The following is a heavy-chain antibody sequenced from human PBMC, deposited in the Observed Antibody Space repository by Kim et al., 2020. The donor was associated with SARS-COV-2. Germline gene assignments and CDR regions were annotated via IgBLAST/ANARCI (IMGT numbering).Heavy chain of an antibody. D-gene: IGHD3-10*01. CDR2: ISGSGGRT. CDR1: GFTFSSYA. CDR3: AKDENHYGSGRQQPNWF. V-gene: IGHV3-23*02. J-gene: IGHJ5*01. Sequence: GGSLRLSCAASGFTFSSYAMSWVRQAPGKGLEWVSTISGSGGRTYYLDSVKGRFTISRDNSKNMLYMQMNSLRAEDTAVYYSAKDENHYGSGRQQPNWF.